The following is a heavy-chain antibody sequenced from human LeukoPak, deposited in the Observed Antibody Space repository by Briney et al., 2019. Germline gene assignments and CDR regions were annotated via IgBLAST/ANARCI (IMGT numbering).Heavy chain of an antibody. Sequence: SETLSLTCTVSGGSISSSSYYWGWIRQPPGKGLEWIGSIYYSGSTYYNPSLKSRVTISVDTSKNQFSLKLSSVTAADTAVYYCARSYCGGDCYSPQNWYFDLWGRGTLVTVSS. D-gene: IGHD2-21*02. V-gene: IGHV4-39*07. CDR3: ARSYCGGDCYSPQNWYFDL. CDR2: IYYSGST. J-gene: IGHJ2*01. CDR1: GGSISSSSYY.